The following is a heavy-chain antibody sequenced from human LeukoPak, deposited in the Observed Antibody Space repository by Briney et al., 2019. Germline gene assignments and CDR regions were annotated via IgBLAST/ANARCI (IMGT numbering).Heavy chain of an antibody. CDR3: AKAPYSSSKPYNWFDP. CDR2: ISGSGGST. D-gene: IGHD6-6*01. V-gene: IGHV3-23*01. CDR1: GFTFSSYA. J-gene: IGHJ5*02. Sequence: GGSLRLSCAASGFTFSSYAMSWVRQAPGKGLEWVSAISGSGGSTYYADSVKGRFTISRDNSKNTLYLQMNSLRAEDTAVYYCAKAPYSSSKPYNWFDPWGQGTLVTVSS.